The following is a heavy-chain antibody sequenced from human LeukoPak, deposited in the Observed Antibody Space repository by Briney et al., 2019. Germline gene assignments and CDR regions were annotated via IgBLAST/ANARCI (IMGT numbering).Heavy chain of an antibody. V-gene: IGHV3-72*01. CDR3: VRVRGSGWDQNYFDC. CDR1: GLTLSDHY. CDR2: TRNKVNGYTT. J-gene: IGHJ4*02. Sequence: GGSLRLSCAASGLTLSDHYMDWVRQAPGKGLEWVGRTRNKVNGYTTEYAASAKGRFTISRDDSKNSLYLQLSSLKTEDTAMYYCVRVRGSGWDQNYFDCWGQGTLVTVSS. D-gene: IGHD6-19*01.